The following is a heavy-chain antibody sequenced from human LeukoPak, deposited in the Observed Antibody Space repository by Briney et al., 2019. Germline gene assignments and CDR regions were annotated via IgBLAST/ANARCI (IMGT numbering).Heavy chain of an antibody. CDR2: IIPIFGTA. CDR3: ASSWYYYDSSGYYNNWFDP. D-gene: IGHD3-22*01. Sequence: GASVKVSCKASGYTFTSYYMHWVRQAPGQGLEWMGGIIPIFGTANYAQKFQGRVTITADESTSTAYMELSSLRSEDTAVYYCASSWYYYDSSGYYNNWFDPWGQGTLVTVSS. CDR1: GYTFTSYY. J-gene: IGHJ5*02. V-gene: IGHV1-69*13.